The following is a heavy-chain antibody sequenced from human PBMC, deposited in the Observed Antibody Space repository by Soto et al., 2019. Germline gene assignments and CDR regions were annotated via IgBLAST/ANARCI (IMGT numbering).Heavy chain of an antibody. CDR2: ISAYNGNT. J-gene: IGHJ4*02. Sequence: ASVKVSCKASGYTFSSYGISWVRQAPGQGLEWMGWISAYNGNTNYAQKLQGRVTMTTDTSTSTAYMELRSLRSDDTAVYYCARDRRRPGVGAYYYWSQGTLVTVSS. D-gene: IGHD2-21*01. V-gene: IGHV1-18*01. CDR3: ARDRRRPGVGAYYY. CDR1: GYTFSSYG.